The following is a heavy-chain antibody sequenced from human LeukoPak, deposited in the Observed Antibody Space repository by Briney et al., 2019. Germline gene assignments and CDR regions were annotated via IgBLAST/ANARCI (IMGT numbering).Heavy chain of an antibody. Sequence: PGGSLRLSCAASGFTFSTYTMNWVRQAPGKGLEWVSYITTTSTTKLYADSVRGRFTISRDNAKNSLYLQMNSLRAEDTAVYYCARWGSLGSGVDCWGQGTLVTVSS. D-gene: IGHD3-10*01. CDR3: ARWGSLGSGVDC. CDR1: GFTFSTYT. V-gene: IGHV3-48*01. J-gene: IGHJ4*02. CDR2: ITTTSTTK.